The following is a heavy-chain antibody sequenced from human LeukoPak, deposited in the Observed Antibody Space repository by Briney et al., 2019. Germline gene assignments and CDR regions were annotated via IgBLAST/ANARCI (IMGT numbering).Heavy chain of an antibody. J-gene: IGHJ4*02. CDR3: ARGNPAFLVPFDY. CDR2: IYYSGST. Sequence: SETLSLTCTVSGGSISSYYWSWIRQPPGKGLEWIGYIYYSGSTNYNPSLKSRVTISVDTSKNQFSLKLSSVSAADTAVYYCARGNPAFLVPFDYWGQGTLVTVSS. D-gene: IGHD2-8*02. CDR1: GGSISSYY. V-gene: IGHV4-59*01.